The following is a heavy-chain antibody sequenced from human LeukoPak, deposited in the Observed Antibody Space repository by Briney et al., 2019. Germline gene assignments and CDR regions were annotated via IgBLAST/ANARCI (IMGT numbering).Heavy chain of an antibody. CDR2: IFHTGHT. CDR1: GGSISSGDYP. D-gene: IGHD1-26*01. Sequence: PSETLSLTCAVFGGSISSGDYPWSWIRQPPGKGLEWIGYIFHTGHTSYNPSLKSRVTISVDMSKNQLSLKLSSVTAADTAVYYCAREHRDEGATVDNWGQGTLLTVSS. CDR3: AREHRDEGATVDN. J-gene: IGHJ4*02. V-gene: IGHV4-30-2*01.